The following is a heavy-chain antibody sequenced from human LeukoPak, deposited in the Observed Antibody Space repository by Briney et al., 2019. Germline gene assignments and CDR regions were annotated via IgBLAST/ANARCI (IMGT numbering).Heavy chain of an antibody. CDR2: ISSRGST. D-gene: IGHD3-3*01. CDR3: ARLNPLEHLFSFYFDS. Sequence: SETLSLTCSVSGDSISNGHYYWGWIRQPPGKGLEWLATISSRGSTFYNPSLKSRVTISVDTSKNQISLNLSSVTASDTSLYYCARLNPLEHLFSFYFDSWGQGILPTVSS. J-gene: IGHJ4*02. V-gene: IGHV4-39*01. CDR1: GDSISNGHYY.